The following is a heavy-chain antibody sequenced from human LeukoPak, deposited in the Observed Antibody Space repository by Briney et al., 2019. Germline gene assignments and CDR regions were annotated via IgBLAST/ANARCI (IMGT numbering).Heavy chain of an antibody. Sequence: ASVKVSCKASGGTFSSYAISWVRQAPGQGLEGMGWIKPNSGGTHYAQKFQGRVTITRDTSISTAYMELSRLRSEDTAVYYCARVPRITMVRGVTYFDYWGQGTLVTVSS. CDR1: GGTFSSYA. CDR2: IKPNSGGT. V-gene: IGHV1-2*02. D-gene: IGHD3-10*01. J-gene: IGHJ4*02. CDR3: ARVPRITMVRGVTYFDY.